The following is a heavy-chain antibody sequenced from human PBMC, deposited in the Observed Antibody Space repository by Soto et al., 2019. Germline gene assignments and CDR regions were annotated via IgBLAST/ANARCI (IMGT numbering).Heavy chain of an antibody. V-gene: IGHV1-2*02. Sequence: ASVKVSCKASGYTFTGYYMHWVRQAPGQGLEWMGWINPNSGGTNYAQKFQGRVTMTRDTSISTAYMELSRLRSDDTAVYYCARDQQLARKKDYYYYYRMDVWRQGTTVTVSS. CDR1: GYTFTGYY. CDR2: INPNSGGT. CDR3: ARDQQLARKKDYYYYYRMDV. D-gene: IGHD6-6*01. J-gene: IGHJ6*02.